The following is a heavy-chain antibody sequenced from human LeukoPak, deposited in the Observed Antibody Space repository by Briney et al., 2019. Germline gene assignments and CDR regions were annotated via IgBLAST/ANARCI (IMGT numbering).Heavy chain of an antibody. J-gene: IGHJ4*02. D-gene: IGHD6-19*01. CDR3: AKASSGWDYFDY. V-gene: IGHV3-23*01. CDR1: GFTFSSYA. CDR2: ISGSGGST. Sequence: GGSLRLSCAASGFTFSSYAMSWVRQAPGKGLEWVSAISGSGGSTYYADSVKGRFTISRDNSKDTLYLQMNSLRAEDTAVYYCAKASSGWDYFDYWGQGTLVTVSS.